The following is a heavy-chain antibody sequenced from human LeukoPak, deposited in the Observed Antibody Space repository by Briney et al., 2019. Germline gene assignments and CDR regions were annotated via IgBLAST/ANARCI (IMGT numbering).Heavy chain of an antibody. CDR3: AKDSGAVAGTFIDY. CDR1: GFTFSNYW. D-gene: IGHD6-19*01. CDR2: ISGSGGST. V-gene: IGHV3-23*01. J-gene: IGHJ4*02. Sequence: PGGSLRLSCEASGFTFSNYWMSWVRQAPGKGLEWVSAISGSGGSTYYADSVKGRFTISRDNSKNTLYLQMNSLRAEDTAVYYCAKDSGAVAGTFIDYWGQGTLVTVSS.